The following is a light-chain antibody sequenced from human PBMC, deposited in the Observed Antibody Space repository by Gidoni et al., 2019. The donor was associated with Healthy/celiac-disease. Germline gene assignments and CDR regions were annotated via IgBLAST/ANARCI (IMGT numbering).Light chain of an antibody. Sequence: EIVLTQSLATLSLSPGERATLSCRASPSVSSYLAWYQQKPGQAPRLLIYDASNRATGIPARFSGSGSGTDFTLTISSLEPEDFAVYYCQQRSNWPPFTFGGGTKVEIK. J-gene: IGKJ4*01. CDR2: DAS. CDR3: QQRSNWPPFT. CDR1: PSVSSY. V-gene: IGKV3-11*01.